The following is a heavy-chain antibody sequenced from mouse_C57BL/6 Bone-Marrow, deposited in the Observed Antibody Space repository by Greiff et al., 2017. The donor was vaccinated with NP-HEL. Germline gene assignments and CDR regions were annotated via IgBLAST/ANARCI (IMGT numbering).Heavy chain of an antibody. D-gene: IGHD1-1*01. V-gene: IGHV1-4*01. CDR1: GYTFTSYT. CDR2: INPSSGYT. CDR3: ANYYGSSYFDY. Sequence: VQGVESGAELARPGASVKMSCKASGYTFTSYTMHWVKQRPGQGLEWIGYINPSSGYTKYNQKFKDKATLTADKSSSTAYMQLSSLTSEDSAVYYCANYYGSSYFDYWGQGTTLTVSS. J-gene: IGHJ2*01.